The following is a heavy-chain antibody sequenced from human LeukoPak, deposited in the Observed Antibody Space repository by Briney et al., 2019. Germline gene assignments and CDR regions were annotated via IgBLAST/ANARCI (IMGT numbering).Heavy chain of an antibody. V-gene: IGHV1-18*01. CDR1: GYTFTNYG. J-gene: IGHJ4*02. D-gene: IGHD4-17*01. Sequence: ASVKVSCKASGYTFTNYGISWVRQAPGQGLEWMGWISAYNGNTNYAQKLQGRVTMTTDTSTSTAYMEVRSLRSDDTAVYYCATEGGWQPTDYGDNIYWGQGTLVTVSS. CDR2: ISAYNGNT. CDR3: ATEGGWQPTDYGDNIY.